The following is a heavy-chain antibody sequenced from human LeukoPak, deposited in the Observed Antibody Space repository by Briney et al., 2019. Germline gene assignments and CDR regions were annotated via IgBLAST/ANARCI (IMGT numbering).Heavy chain of an antibody. CDR1: GFTFSSYS. CDR3: ARGGTAVARGEY. V-gene: IGHV3-48*01. Sequence: GGSLRLSCAASGFTFSSYSMNWVRQAPGKGLEWVSYISNSGSTTYYADSAKGRFTISRGNAKNSLYLQMNSLRVEDTAVYYCARGGTAVARGEYWGQGTLVTVSS. CDR2: ISNSGSTT. D-gene: IGHD6-19*01. J-gene: IGHJ4*02.